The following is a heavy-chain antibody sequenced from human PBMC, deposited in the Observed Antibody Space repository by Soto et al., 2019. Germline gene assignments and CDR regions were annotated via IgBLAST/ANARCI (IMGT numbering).Heavy chain of an antibody. V-gene: IGHV4-30-4*01. J-gene: IGHJ4*02. CDR3: ARGHYDVLTGYYVRYFDY. CDR1: GGSVRSDDYF. Sequence: QVQLQESGPGLVKPSQTLSLRCSVSGGSVRSDDYFWSWIRQPPGKALEWMGYISHSGTAYYNPSPKRRLAMSIDTSKKHFSLSLRSLTAADTATYYCARGHYDVLTGYYVRYFDYWGRGTRVTVSS. D-gene: IGHD3-9*01. CDR2: ISHSGTA.